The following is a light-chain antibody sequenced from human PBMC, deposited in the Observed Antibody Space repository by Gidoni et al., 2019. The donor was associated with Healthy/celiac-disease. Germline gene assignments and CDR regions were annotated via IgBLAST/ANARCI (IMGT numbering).Light chain of an antibody. V-gene: IGKV3-15*01. J-gene: IGKJ2*01. CDR3: QQYNNWPLYT. CDR2: GAP. Sequence: EIVMTQSPATLSVSPGERATISCRASQSVSSNLAWYQQKPGQAPRLLIYGAPTRATGIPARFSGSGSGTEFTLTISSLQSEDFAVYYCQQYNNWPLYTFGQGTKLEIK. CDR1: QSVSSN.